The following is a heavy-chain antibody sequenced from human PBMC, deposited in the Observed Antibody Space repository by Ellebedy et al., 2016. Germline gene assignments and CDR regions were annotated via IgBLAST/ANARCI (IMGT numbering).Heavy chain of an antibody. CDR1: GYSISSGYY. J-gene: IGHJ6*02. CDR3: ARGYYDILTGYYYYYGMDV. CDR2: IYHSGST. D-gene: IGHD3-9*01. V-gene: IGHV4-38-2*02. Sequence: SETLSLXCTVSGYSISSGYYWGWIRQPPGKGLEWIGSIYHSGSTYYNPSLKSRVTISVDTSKNQFSLKLSSVTAADTAVYYCARGYYDILTGYYYYYGMDVWGQGTTVTVSS.